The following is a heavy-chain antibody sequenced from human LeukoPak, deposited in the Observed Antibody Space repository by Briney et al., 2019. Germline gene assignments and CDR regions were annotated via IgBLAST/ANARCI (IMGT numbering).Heavy chain of an antibody. CDR2: INSDGSST. CDR3: ARRGAVADAFDI. V-gene: IGHV3-74*01. CDR1: GFTFTSYA. Sequence: GGSLRLSCVASGFTFTSYAMSWVRQAPGKGLVWVSRINSDGSSTSYADSVKGRFTISRDNAKNTLYLQMNSLRAEDTAVYYCARRGAVADAFDIWGQGTMVTVSS. J-gene: IGHJ3*02. D-gene: IGHD4-23*01.